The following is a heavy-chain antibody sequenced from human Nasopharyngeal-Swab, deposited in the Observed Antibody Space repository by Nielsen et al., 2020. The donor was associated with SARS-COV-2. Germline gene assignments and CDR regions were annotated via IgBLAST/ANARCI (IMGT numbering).Heavy chain of an antibody. Sequence: WIRQPPGKGLEWVAVIWYDGSNKYYADSVKGRFTISRDNSKNTLYLQMNSLRAEDTAVYYRARDFPLYGSGSYYNVDWGQGTLVTVSS. V-gene: IGHV3-33*01. CDR3: ARDFPLYGSGSYYNVD. CDR2: IWYDGSNK. D-gene: IGHD3-10*01. J-gene: IGHJ4*02.